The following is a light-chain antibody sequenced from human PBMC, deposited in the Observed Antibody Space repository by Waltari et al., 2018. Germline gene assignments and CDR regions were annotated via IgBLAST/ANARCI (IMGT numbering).Light chain of an antibody. V-gene: IGKV3-15*01. CDR1: QSVSSD. J-gene: IGKJ4*01. CDR3: QQHKYWPPLT. CDR2: DAS. Sequence: EIVMTQSPVTLSVSLGERATRSCRASQSVSSDLAWYQQKPGQAPRLLIYDASTRAAGLAARFSASGSGTEFTLTISSLQSEDFAVYYCQQHKYWPPLTFGGGTKVEIK.